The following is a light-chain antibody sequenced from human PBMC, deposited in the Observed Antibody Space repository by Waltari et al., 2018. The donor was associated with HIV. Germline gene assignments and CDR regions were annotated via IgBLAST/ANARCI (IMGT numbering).Light chain of an antibody. Sequence: QSALTQPASVSGSPGKSITISCTGASNDIFNYNYVSCYQPPPAKAPKLITYDVTSRPSGVSILFSASKSDNPASLTISWLQADDGAEYYSSSYTNNNTLIFGGGTKLTVL. V-gene: IGLV2-14*03. CDR2: DVT. J-gene: IGLJ2*01. CDR3: SSYTNNNTLI. CDR1: SNDIFNYNY.